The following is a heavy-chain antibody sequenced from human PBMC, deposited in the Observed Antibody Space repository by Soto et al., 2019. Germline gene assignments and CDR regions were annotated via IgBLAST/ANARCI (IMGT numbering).Heavy chain of an antibody. CDR1: GGSISSGDYY. Sequence: PSETLSLTCTVSGGSISSGDYYWSWIRQPPGKGLEWIGYIYYSGSTYYNPSLKSRVTISVDTSKNQFSLKLSSVTAADTAVYYCASTRRYCSSTSCSYYFDYWGPGTLVTVSS. J-gene: IGHJ4*02. D-gene: IGHD2-2*01. CDR2: IYYSGST. V-gene: IGHV4-30-4*01. CDR3: ASTRRYCSSTSCSYYFDY.